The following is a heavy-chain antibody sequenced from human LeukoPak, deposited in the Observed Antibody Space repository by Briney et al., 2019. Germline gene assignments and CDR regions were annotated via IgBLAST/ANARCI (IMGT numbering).Heavy chain of an antibody. J-gene: IGHJ4*02. CDR2: IHPNSGKT. D-gene: IGHD4-23*01. CDR3: ARGHYGGNRYFDI. V-gene: IGHV1-8*01. CDR1: GYTFRSYE. Sequence: ASVRVSCKASGYTFRSYEINWVRQAPGQGLEWVGWIHPNSGKTGYAQKFQGRVTMTRDTSTETAFMELSSLKFDDTAIFYCARGHYGGNRYFDIWGQGTLVTVSS.